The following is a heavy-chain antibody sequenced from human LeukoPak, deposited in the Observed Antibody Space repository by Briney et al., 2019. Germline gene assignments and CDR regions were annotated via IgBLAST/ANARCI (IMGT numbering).Heavy chain of an antibody. V-gene: IGHV4-59*01. CDR3: ARAEVSSRPFDY. J-gene: IGHJ4*02. CDR2: IYYLGST. Sequence: SETLSLTCTVSGGSIGTYYWSWIRQPPGKGLEWIGFIYYLGSTNYNPSLKSRVTISVDTSKNHFSLMLSSVTAADTAVYYCARAEVSSRPFDYWGQGTLVTVSS. CDR1: GGSIGTYY. D-gene: IGHD6-13*01.